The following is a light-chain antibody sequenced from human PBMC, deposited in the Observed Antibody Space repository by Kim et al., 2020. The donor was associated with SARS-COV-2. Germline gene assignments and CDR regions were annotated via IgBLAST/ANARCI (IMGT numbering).Light chain of an antibody. Sequence: DIQMTQSPSTLSASVGDRVTITCRASQSISSYLAWYQQKPGKAPKLLIYMASNLESGVPSRFSGSGSGTEFTLSISSLQPDDFATYYCQHCNSWPYTFGQGTKLEI. CDR1: QSISSY. CDR2: MAS. V-gene: IGKV1-5*03. CDR3: QHCNSWPYT. J-gene: IGKJ2*01.